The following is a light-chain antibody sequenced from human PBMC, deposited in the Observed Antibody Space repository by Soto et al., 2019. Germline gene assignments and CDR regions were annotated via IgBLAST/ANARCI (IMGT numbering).Light chain of an antibody. CDR3: SAFASSNPLV. V-gene: IGLV2-8*01. CDR1: SSDVGAYNY. CDR2: EVT. Sequence: QSALTQPPSASGSPGQSVTISCTGTSSDVGAYNYVSWYQQHAGKAPKLVIYEVTKRPSGVPDRFSGSKSDNTASRTVSGLQAADEAVYYCSAFASSNPLVFGGGTNLTVL. J-gene: IGLJ3*02.